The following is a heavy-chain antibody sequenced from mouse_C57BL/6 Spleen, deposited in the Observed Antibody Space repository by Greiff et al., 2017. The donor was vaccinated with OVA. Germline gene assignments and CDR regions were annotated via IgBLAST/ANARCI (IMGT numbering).Heavy chain of an antibody. J-gene: IGHJ3*01. CDR3: ARRGGEDY. CDR1: GFTFSSYG. Sequence: EVQGVESGGDLVKPGGSLKLSCAASGFTFSSYGMSWVRQTPDKRLEWVATISSGGSYTYYPDSVKGRFTISRDNAKNTLYLQMSSLKSEDTAMYYCARRGGEDYWGQGTLVTVSA. CDR2: ISSGGSYT. V-gene: IGHV5-6*01.